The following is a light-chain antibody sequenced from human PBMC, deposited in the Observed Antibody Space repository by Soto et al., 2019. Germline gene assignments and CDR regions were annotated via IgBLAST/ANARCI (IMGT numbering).Light chain of an antibody. J-gene: IGKJ1*01. CDR3: QQRSSWPRT. CDR2: DAS. CDR1: QSISSD. V-gene: IGKV3-11*01. Sequence: EIVLTQSPATLSLSPGERATLSCSASQSISSDLAWYQQKPGQAPRLFIYDASNRVTGIPARFRGSGSGTDFTLTISTLEPEDFAVYYCQQRSSWPRTFGQGTKVEIK.